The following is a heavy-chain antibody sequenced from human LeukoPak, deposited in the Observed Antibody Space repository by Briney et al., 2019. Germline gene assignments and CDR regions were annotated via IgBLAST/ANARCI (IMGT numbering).Heavy chain of an antibody. V-gene: IGHV3-21*01. CDR1: GYTFSDFS. CDR2: ISVRSNYR. CDR3: VRLRRNNDRSGYYYYYDY. D-gene: IGHD3-22*01. Sequence: GGSLTLSCAASGYTFSDFSVNWVRQAPGKGLEWVSSISVRSNYRYYADSVRGRFTISRDDARDSLFLQMNGLRAEDTAVYFCVRLRRNNDRSGYYYYYDYWGQGTLVTVSS. J-gene: IGHJ4*02.